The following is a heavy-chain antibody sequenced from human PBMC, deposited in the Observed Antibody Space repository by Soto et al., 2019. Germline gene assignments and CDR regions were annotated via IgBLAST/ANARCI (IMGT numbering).Heavy chain of an antibody. V-gene: IGHV4-59*01. CDR3: ARGGDARGWYWGY. CDR2: IYYSGST. Sequence: PSETLSLTCTVSGDSINKYFWNWIRQSPGTGLEWIGYIYYSGSTNYNPSLQSRVTMSPGTSKNKFSLKLTSVTAADTAVYYCARGGDARGWYWGYWGQGLLVTVSS. CDR1: GDSINKYF. D-gene: IGHD6-19*01. J-gene: IGHJ4*02.